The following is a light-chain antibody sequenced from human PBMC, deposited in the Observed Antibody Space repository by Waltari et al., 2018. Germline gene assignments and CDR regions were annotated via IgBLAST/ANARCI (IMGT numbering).Light chain of an antibody. Sequence: SYEVTQSPSVSVSPGQTAKITCGGDDIESKNVHWYQQKPPQAPMVVMFYDRDRAPGIPERISGSNSGNTATLTISGVEAGDEADYYCQVWDSYNDHLVFGSGTKLTVL. J-gene: IGLJ6*01. CDR3: QVWDSYNDHLV. CDR2: YDR. CDR1: DIESKN. V-gene: IGLV3-21*01.